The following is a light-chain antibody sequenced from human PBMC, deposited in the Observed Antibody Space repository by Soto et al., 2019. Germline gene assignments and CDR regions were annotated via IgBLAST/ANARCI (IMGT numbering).Light chain of an antibody. V-gene: IGLV1-51*01. Sequence: QSVLTQPPSVSAAPGQKVTISCSGSSSNIGNNYVSWYQQLPGTAPKLLIYHNYNRPSGIPDRFSGSKSGTSATLGITGLQTGDEADYYCGTWDSSLSAGVFGGGTQLTVL. CDR1: SSNIGNNY. CDR3: GTWDSSLSAGV. CDR2: HNY. J-gene: IGLJ2*01.